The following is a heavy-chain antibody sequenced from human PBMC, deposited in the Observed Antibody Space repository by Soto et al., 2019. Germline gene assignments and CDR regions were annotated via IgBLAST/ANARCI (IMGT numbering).Heavy chain of an antibody. CDR1: GYTFTSYA. Sequence: ASVKVSCKASGYTFTSYAMHWVRQAPGQRIEWMRWINAGNDNTKYSQKFQGRVTITRDTSASTAYMELSSLRSEDTAVYYCARGSRRRVTTLLGYYYYMDVWGQGTTVTVSS. D-gene: IGHD4-17*01. CDR2: INAGNDNT. J-gene: IGHJ6*03. V-gene: IGHV1-3*01. CDR3: ARGSRRRVTTLLGYYYYMDV.